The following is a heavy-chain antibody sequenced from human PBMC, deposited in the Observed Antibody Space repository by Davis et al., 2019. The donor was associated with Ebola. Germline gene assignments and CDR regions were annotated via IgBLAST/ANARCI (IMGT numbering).Heavy chain of an antibody. J-gene: IGHJ6*02. CDR2: INRDGSTT. V-gene: IGHV3-74*01. CDR3: ATRYSGNFWDLYYYYGMDV. D-gene: IGHD1-26*01. CDR1: GFIFSKSW. Sequence: GESLKISCAASGFIFSKSWMSWVRQGPGEGLVWVSDINRDGSTTKYADSVKGRFTISRDNAKNTLYLQMNSLKTEDTAVYYCATRYSGNFWDLYYYYGMDVWGQGTTVTVSS.